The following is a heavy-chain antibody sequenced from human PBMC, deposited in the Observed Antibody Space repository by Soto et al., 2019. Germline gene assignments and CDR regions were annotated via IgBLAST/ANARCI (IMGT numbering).Heavy chain of an antibody. CDR1: GGSISSGDYY. J-gene: IGHJ6*02. CDR3: ASTYGDYYYGMDV. V-gene: IGHV4-30-4*01. D-gene: IGHD4-17*01. Sequence: SETLSLTCTVSGGSISSGDYYWSWIRQPPGKGLEWIGYIYYSGSTYYNPSLKSRVTISVDTSKNQFSLKLSSVTAADTAVYYCASTYGDYYYGMDVWGQGTTVTVSS. CDR2: IYYSGST.